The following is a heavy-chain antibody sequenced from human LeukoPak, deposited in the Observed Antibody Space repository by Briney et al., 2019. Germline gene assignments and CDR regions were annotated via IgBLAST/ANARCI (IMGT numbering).Heavy chain of an antibody. D-gene: IGHD6-19*01. V-gene: IGHV4-34*01. CDR1: GGSFSGYY. J-gene: IGHJ4*02. Sequence: MASETLSLTCAVYGGSFSGYYWSWIRQPPGKGLEWIGEINHSGSTNYNPSLKSRVTISVDTSKNQFSLKLSSVTAADTAVYYCARGRKQWLATQHFDYWGQGTLVTVSS. CDR2: INHSGST. CDR3: ARGRKQWLATQHFDY.